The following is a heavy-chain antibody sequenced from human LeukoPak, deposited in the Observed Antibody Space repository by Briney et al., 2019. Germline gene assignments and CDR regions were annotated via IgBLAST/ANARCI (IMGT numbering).Heavy chain of an antibody. V-gene: IGHV1-8*01. CDR1: GYTFTSYD. J-gene: IGHJ5*02. CDR2: MNPNSGNT. Sequence: GASVKVSCKASGYTFTSYDVNWVRQATGQGLEWMGWMNPNSGNTGYAQKFQGRVTMTRNTSISTAYMELSSLRSDDTAVYYCARAALRPVPRGYSGYVPGGGNWFDPWGQGTLVTVSS. D-gene: IGHD5-12*01. CDR3: ARAALRPVPRGYSGYVPGGGNWFDP.